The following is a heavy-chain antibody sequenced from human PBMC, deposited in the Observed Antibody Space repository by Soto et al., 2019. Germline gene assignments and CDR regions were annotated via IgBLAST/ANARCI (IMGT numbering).Heavy chain of an antibody. J-gene: IGHJ4*02. CDR3: ARGSGSYPDSVLASFDY. CDR1: GFTFSSYS. D-gene: IGHD3-10*01. V-gene: IGHV3-21*01. Sequence: GGSLRLSCAASGFTFSSYSMNWVRQAPGKGLEWVSSISSSSYIYYADSVKGRFTISRDNAKNSLYLQMNSLRAEDTAVYYCARGSGSYPDSVLASFDYWGQGTLVTVSS. CDR2: ISSSSYI.